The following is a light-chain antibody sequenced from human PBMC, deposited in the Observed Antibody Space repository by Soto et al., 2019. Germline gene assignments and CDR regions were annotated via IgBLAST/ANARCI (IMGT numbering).Light chain of an antibody. CDR1: QSVSTK. J-gene: IGKJ1*01. V-gene: IGKV3-15*01. Sequence: EVVLTQSPATLSVSPGQSATLSCRASQSVSTKLAWYQQKPGQAPRLLIYDASTRATDIPVRFSGSGAGTDFTLTISSLQPDDFATYYCQQYDSYGTFGQGTKVDIK. CDR2: DAS. CDR3: QQYDSYGT.